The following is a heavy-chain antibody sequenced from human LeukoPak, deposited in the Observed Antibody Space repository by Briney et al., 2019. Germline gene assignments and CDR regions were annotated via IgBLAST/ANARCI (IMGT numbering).Heavy chain of an antibody. CDR3: ARGVAISSSGWYDTFDY. V-gene: IGHV3-64*02. Sequence: PGGSLRLSCGASGFTLSNSAMYWVRQAPGKGLEFVSVISTNGDRTYYADSVKGRFTISRDNSKNTLYLQMGSLRADDMAVYYRARGVAISSSGWYDTFDYWGQGALVTISS. D-gene: IGHD6-19*01. CDR1: GFTLSNSA. CDR2: ISTNGDRT. J-gene: IGHJ4*02.